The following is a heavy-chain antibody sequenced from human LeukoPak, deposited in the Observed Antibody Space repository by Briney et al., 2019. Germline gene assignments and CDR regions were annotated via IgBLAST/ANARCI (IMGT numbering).Heavy chain of an antibody. CDR1: GGSFIGYY. CDR3: ARGGGYSSSSWFGESYYMDV. V-gene: IGHV4-34*01. J-gene: IGHJ6*03. Sequence: SETLSLSCGVHGGSFIGYYWSCSRYHQGKRLEPIVEINHSVSTNYNPSLKSRVTISVDTSKNQFSLKLSSVTAADTAVYYCARGGGYSSSSWFGESYYMDVWGKGTTVTVSS. CDR2: INHSVST. D-gene: IGHD6-6*01.